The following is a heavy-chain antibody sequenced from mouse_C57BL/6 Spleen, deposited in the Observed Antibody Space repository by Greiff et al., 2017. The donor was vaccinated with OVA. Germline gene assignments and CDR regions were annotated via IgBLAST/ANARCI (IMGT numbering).Heavy chain of an antibody. CDR1: GYTFPSFW. J-gene: IGHJ2*01. CDR2: VDPNCGGT. CDR3: ARGLDYDY. V-gene: IGHV1-72*01. Sequence: QVHVKQPGAELVKPGASVKLFCKASGYTFPSFWIHWVKPRPGRGLEWIGRVDPNCGGTKFNEKFKSKATLTVDKPSSSAYMRLSSLTSEDAAVYYCARGLDYDYWGQGTTLTVSS.